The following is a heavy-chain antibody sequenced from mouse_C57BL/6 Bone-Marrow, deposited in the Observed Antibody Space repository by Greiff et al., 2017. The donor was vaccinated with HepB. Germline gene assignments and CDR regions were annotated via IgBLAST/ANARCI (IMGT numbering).Heavy chain of an antibody. CDR3: ALRVLAY. CDR2: ISDGGSYT. V-gene: IGHV5-4*03. D-gene: IGHD3-1*01. J-gene: IGHJ3*01. CDR1: GFTFSSYA. Sequence: DVMLVESGGGLVKPGGSLKLSCAASGFTFSSYAMSWVRQTPEKRLEWVATISDGGSYTYYPDNVKGRFTISRDNAKNNLYLQMSHLKSEDTAMYYCALRVLAYWGQGTLVTVSA.